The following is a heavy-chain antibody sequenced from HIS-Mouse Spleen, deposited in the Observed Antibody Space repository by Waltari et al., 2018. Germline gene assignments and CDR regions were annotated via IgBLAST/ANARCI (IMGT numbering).Heavy chain of an antibody. CDR3: ATPVYSSSWYWFDP. J-gene: IGHJ5*02. Sequence: QVQLVQSGAEVTKPGASVKVSCQPSGYPLTVYSIHCVLLAPGQGLEWMGWINPNSGGTNYAQKFQGRVTMTRDTSISTAYMELGRLRSDDTAVYYCATPVYSSSWYWFDPWGQGTLVTVSS. CDR1: GYPLTVYS. D-gene: IGHD6-13*01. CDR2: INPNSGGT. V-gene: IGHV1-2*02.